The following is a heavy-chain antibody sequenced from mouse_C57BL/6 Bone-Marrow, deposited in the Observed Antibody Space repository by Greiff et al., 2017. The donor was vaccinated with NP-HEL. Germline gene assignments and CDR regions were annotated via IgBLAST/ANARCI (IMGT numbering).Heavy chain of an antibody. D-gene: IGHD1-1*01. V-gene: IGHV1-76*01. J-gene: IGHJ4*01. Sequence: VQLVESGAELVRPGASVKLSCKASGYTFTDYYINWVKQRPGQGLEWIARIYPGSGNTYYNEKFKGKATLTAEKSSSTAYMQLSSLTSEDSAVYFCARWGTTVVADAMDYWGQGTSVTVSS. CDR2: IYPGSGNT. CDR1: GYTFTDYY. CDR3: ARWGTTVVADAMDY.